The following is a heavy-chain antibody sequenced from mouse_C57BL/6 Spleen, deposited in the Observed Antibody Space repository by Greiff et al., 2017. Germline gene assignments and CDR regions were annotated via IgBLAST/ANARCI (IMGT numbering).Heavy chain of an antibody. Sequence: DVMLVESGGGLVKPGGSLKLSCAASGFTFSDYGMHWVRQAPEKGLEWVAYISSGSSTIYYADTVKGRFTISRDNAKNTLFLQMTSLRSEDTAMYYCARSHYYGNYAMDYWGQGTSVTVSS. D-gene: IGHD1-1*01. CDR3: ARSHYYGNYAMDY. CDR1: GFTFSDYG. V-gene: IGHV5-17*01. J-gene: IGHJ4*01. CDR2: ISSGSSTI.